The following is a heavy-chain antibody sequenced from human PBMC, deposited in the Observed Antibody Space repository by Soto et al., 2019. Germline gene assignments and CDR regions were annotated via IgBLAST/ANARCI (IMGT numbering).Heavy chain of an antibody. D-gene: IGHD4-17*01. J-gene: IGHJ4*02. V-gene: IGHV4-59*01. CDR1: GCSISSYY. Sequence: SETLSLTCTVSGCSISSYYWSWIRQPPGKGLEWIGYIYYSGSTNYNPSLKSRVTISVDTSKNQFSLKLSSVTAADTAVYYCARDYGDYFDYWGPGILVTVSS. CDR2: IYYSGST. CDR3: ARDYGDYFDY.